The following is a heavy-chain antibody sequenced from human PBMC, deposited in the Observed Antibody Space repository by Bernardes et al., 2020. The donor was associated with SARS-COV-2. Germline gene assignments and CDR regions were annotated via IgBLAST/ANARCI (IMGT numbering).Heavy chain of an antibody. J-gene: IGHJ5*01. CDR2: IWHDRRRE. Sequence: LRLPCAASGFTFRNYTTHWVRQALGKGLEWVAVIWHDRRRESNVDSVKGRLAISRDNSNNTPYLQMNNLRVEDTALYRCATEDGEWLESWGQRTLVTVSS. CDR3: ATEDGEWLES. V-gene: IGHV3-33*08. D-gene: IGHD4-17*01. CDR1: GFTFRNYT.